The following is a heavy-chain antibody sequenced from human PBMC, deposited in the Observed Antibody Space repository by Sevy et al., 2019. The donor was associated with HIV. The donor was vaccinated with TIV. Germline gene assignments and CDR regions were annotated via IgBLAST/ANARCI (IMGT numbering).Heavy chain of an antibody. Sequence: GGSLRLSCAASGFTFSSYGMHWVRQAPGKGLEWVAVISYDGSNKYYADSVKGRFTIFRDNSKNTLYLQMNSLRAEDTAVYYCAKVRWELLNALEDTLLDYWGQGTLVTVSS. CDR2: ISYDGSNK. D-gene: IGHD1-26*01. CDR1: GFTFSSYG. J-gene: IGHJ4*02. CDR3: AKVRWELLNALEDTLLDY. V-gene: IGHV3-30*18.